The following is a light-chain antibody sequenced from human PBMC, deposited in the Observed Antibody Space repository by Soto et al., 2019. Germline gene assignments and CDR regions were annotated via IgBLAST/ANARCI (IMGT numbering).Light chain of an antibody. V-gene: IGLV1-47*03. J-gene: IGLJ3*02. CDR3: AAWDASLSGWV. CDR1: SSNIGSNY. Sequence: QAVVTQPPSASGTPGQRVTISCSGSSSNIGSNYVYWFQHLPGTAPKVLIYKNDQRPSGVPDRFSGSKSGTSASLAISVLWSEDEADYYCAAWDASLSGWVFGGGTKLTVL. CDR2: KND.